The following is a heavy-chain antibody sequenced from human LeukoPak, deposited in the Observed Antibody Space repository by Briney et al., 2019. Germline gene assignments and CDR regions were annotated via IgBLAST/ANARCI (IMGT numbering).Heavy chain of an antibody. V-gene: IGHV3-30*03. CDR1: GFTFSSYG. Sequence: PGGSLRHSCAASGFTFSSYGMHWVRQAPGKGLEWVAVISYDGSNKYSADSVKGRFTISRDNSKNTLYLQMNSLRVDDTAVYYCARGGSYDYVWGSYPSDYWGQGTLVTVSS. CDR3: ARGGSYDYVWGSYPSDY. CDR2: ISYDGSNK. J-gene: IGHJ4*02. D-gene: IGHD3-16*01.